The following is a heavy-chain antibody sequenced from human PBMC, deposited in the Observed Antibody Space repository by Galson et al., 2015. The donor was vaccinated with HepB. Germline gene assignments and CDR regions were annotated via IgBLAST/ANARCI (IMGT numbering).Heavy chain of an antibody. CDR1: GFTSSTYW. D-gene: IGHD2-15*01. Sequence: SLRLSCAASGFTSSTYWMNWVRQAPGKGLEWVANINQDGSEKYYVDSVKGRFNISRDNAKNSLYLQMNSLRAEDTAVYYRAKCADGGSQYKAFDIWGQGTMVTVSS. V-gene: IGHV3-7*01. J-gene: IGHJ3*02. CDR2: INQDGSEK. CDR3: AKCADGGSQYKAFDI.